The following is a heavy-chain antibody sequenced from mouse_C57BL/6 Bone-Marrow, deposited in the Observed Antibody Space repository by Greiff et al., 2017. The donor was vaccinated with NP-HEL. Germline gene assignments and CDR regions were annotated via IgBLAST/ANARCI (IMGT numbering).Heavy chain of an antibody. CDR1: GYTFTSYW. J-gene: IGHJ3*01. Sequence: QVQLQQPGAELVKPGASVKLSYKASGYTFTSYWMQWVKQRPGQGLEWIGEIDPSDSYTNYNQKFKGKATLTVDTSSSTAYMQLSSLTSEDSAVYYCAREEVWTPFAYWGQGTLVTVSA. CDR3: AREEVWTPFAY. V-gene: IGHV1-50*01. CDR2: IDPSDSYT.